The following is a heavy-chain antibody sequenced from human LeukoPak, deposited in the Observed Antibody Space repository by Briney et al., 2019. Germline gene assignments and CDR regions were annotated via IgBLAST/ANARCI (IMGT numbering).Heavy chain of an antibody. CDR3: ARAGIAAAVAFDY. CDR1: GGTFSSYA. CDR2: IIPIFGTA. D-gene: IGHD6-13*01. J-gene: IGHJ4*02. Sequence: ASVKVSCKASGGTFSSYAISWVRQAPGQGLEWLGGIIPIFGTANYAQKFQGRVTITADESTSTAYMELSSLRSEDTAVYYCARAGIAAAVAFDYWGQGTLVTVSS. V-gene: IGHV1-69*13.